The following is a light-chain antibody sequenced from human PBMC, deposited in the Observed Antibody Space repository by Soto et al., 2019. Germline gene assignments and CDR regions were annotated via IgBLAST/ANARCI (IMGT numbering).Light chain of an antibody. J-gene: IGLJ1*01. CDR1: SSDVGGYNR. Sequence: QCALTQPPSVSGSPGQSVTISCTGTSSDVGGYNRVSWYQQPPGKAPKLLIYDVSNRPSGGSTRFSGSKSGNTASLTISGLQAEDEADYYCTSYATGSAYVFGPGTKLTVL. CDR3: TSYATGSAYV. CDR2: DVS. V-gene: IGLV2-18*02.